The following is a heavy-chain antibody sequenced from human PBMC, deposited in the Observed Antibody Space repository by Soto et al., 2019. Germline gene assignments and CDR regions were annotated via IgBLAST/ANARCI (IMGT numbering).Heavy chain of an antibody. V-gene: IGHV4-4*01. D-gene: IGHD3-9*01. CDR3: AREGGAVLRYSDRSHYALDV. Sequence: QVQLQESGPGLVKPSGTLFLTCAVSGYSISSSDWWSWVRRPPGKGLEWMGEIYHTGITNYNPSLESRVTISVDMSQNQFSLKLSAVTAADTAAYCGAREGGAVLRYSDRSHYALDVWGQGTTVTVSS. CDR1: GYSISSSDW. CDR2: IYHTGIT. J-gene: IGHJ6*02.